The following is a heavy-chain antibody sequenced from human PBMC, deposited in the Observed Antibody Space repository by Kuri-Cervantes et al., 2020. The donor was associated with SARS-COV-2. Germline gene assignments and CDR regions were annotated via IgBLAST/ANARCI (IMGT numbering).Heavy chain of an antibody. Sequence: GESLKISCSASGFTFRSYTMMWVRQAPGKGLEWVSSVSSTSNYIYYADSMKGRFTISRDNAKNSLYLQMNSLRAEDMALYYCAKTVGPHYYYYMDVWGKGTTVTVSS. D-gene: IGHD4-23*01. CDR2: VSSTSNYI. V-gene: IGHV3-21*04. CDR3: AKTVGPHYYYYMDV. CDR1: GFTFRSYT. J-gene: IGHJ6*03.